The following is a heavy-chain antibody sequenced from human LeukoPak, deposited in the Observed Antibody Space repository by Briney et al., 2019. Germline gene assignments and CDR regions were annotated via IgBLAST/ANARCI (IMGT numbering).Heavy chain of an antibody. D-gene: IGHD2-2*01. Sequence: GASVKVSCKASGYTFTSYDINWVRQATGQGLEWMGWMNPNSGNTGYAQKFQGRVTMTRNTSISTAYMELSSLRSEDTAVYYCARLAVVPARKVYYYMDVWGKGTTVTVSS. CDR3: ARLAVVPARKVYYYMDV. CDR2: MNPNSGNT. CDR1: GYTFTSYD. J-gene: IGHJ6*03. V-gene: IGHV1-8*01.